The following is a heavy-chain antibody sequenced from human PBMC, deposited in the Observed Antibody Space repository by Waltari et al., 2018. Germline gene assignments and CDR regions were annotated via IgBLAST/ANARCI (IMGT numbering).Heavy chain of an antibody. V-gene: IGHV3-21*01. D-gene: IGHD2-21*01. J-gene: IGHJ4*02. CDR3: ARLVEGFDY. Sequence: EVQLVESGGGLVKPGGSLRLSCAASGFTFISFTMHWVRQAPGKGLEWVSSISSSSSYIYYADSVKGRFTISRDNAKNSLYLQMNSLRAEDTAVYYCARLVEGFDYWGQGTLVTVSS. CDR2: ISSSSSYI. CDR1: GFTFISFT.